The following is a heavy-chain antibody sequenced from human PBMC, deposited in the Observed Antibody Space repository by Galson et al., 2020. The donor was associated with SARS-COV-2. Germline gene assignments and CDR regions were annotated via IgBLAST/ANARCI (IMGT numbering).Heavy chain of an antibody. CDR2: IWYDGSNQ. CDR3: ATVRGNSWTNWYFDF. D-gene: IGHD6-13*01. V-gene: IGHV3-33*01. J-gene: IGHJ2*01. Sequence: TGGSLRLSCAVSGFTFRNYGMVWVRQAPGKGLEWVTIIWYDGSNQVYADSVKGRFTVSRDNFKNTLFLQMNSLRSEDTAVYYCATVRGNSWTNWYFDFWGRGTLVTVSS. CDR1: GFTFRNYG.